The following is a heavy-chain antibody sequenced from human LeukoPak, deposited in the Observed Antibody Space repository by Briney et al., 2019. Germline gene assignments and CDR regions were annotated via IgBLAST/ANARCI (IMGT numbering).Heavy chain of an antibody. J-gene: IGHJ6*02. CDR2: IYPGDSDT. V-gene: IGHV5-51*01. Sequence: GESLKISCKGYGYSFTRYWIGWVRQMPGKGLECRGIIYPGDSDTRYSPSFQGQVTISADKSISTAYMQWSSLKASDTAMYYCARQSGSDYSYYYYGVDVWGQGTTVTVSS. CDR1: GYSFTRYW. CDR3: ARQSGSDYSYYYYGVDV. D-gene: IGHD3-10*01.